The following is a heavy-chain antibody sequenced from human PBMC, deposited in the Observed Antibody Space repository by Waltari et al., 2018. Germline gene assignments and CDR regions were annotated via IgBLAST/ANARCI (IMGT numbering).Heavy chain of an antibody. D-gene: IGHD2-2*01. V-gene: IGHV1-69*01. CDR2: IIPIFGTA. J-gene: IGHJ6*02. CDR1: GGTFSSYA. CDR3: ARGLPHCSSTSCYSYYYYYGMDV. Sequence: QVQLVQSGAAVKKPGSSVKVSCKASGGTFSSYAISWVRQAPGHGLEWMGGIIPIFGTANYAQKFQGRVTITADESTSTAYMELSSLRSEDTAVYYCARGLPHCSSTSCYSYYYYYGMDVWGQGTTVTVSS.